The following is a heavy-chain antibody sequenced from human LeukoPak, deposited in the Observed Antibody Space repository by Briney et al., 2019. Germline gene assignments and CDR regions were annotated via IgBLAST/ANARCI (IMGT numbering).Heavy chain of an antibody. CDR3: ASRLWFGERRFDP. CDR1: GGSIRSSSYY. CDR2: IFYSGST. J-gene: IGHJ5*02. V-gene: IGHV4-39*01. D-gene: IGHD3-10*01. Sequence: SETLSLTCTVSGGSIRSSSYYWGWTRQPPGKGLEWIGSIFYSGSTYYNPSLKSRVTISVDTSKNQFSLKLSSVTAADTAVYYCASRLWFGERRFDPWGQGTLVTVSS.